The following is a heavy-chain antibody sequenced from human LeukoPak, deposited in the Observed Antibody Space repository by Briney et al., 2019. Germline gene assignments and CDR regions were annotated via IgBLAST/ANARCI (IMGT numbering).Heavy chain of an antibody. CDR2: IYHSGRT. V-gene: IGHV4-38-2*01. CDR3: ARQRDYYDSSGYYPLYYFDY. J-gene: IGHJ4*02. CDR1: GYSISSGYY. Sequence: PSETLSLTCAVSGYSISSGYYWGWIRPPPGKGLEGIGRIYHSGRTYYNPSLKSRVTISVDTSKNQFSLKLSSVTAAATAVYYCARQRDYYDSSGYYPLYYFDYWGQGTLVTVSS. D-gene: IGHD3-22*01.